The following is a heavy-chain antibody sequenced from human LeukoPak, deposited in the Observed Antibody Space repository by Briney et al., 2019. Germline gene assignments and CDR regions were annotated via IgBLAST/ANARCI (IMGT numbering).Heavy chain of an antibody. V-gene: IGHV3-7*01. CDR3: ARDYYDSSGYYHGGY. CDR1: GFTFSSYY. Sequence: GGSLRLSCAASGFTFSSYYMSWVRQAPGKGLEWVANIKHDGSEKYYVDSVKGRFTISRDNAKSSLYLQMNDLRAEDTAVYYCARDYYDSSGYYHGGYWGQGTLVTVSS. CDR2: IKHDGSEK. J-gene: IGHJ4*02. D-gene: IGHD3-22*01.